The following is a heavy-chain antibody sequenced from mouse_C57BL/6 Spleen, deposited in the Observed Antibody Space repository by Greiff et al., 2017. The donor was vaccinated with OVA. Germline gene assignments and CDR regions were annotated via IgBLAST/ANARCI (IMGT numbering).Heavy chain of an antibody. V-gene: IGHV5-9*01. CDR3: ARHTLVDREGFDY. CDR1: GFTFSSYT. J-gene: IGHJ2*01. CDR2: ISGGGGNT. D-gene: IGHD1-1*01. Sequence: EVMLVESGGGLVKPGGSLKLSCAASGFTFSSYTMSWVRQTPEKRLEWVATISGGGGNTYYPDSVKGRFTISRDTAKNTLYMQKRRLRAEDTALYNCARHTLVDREGFDYWGQGTTLTVSS.